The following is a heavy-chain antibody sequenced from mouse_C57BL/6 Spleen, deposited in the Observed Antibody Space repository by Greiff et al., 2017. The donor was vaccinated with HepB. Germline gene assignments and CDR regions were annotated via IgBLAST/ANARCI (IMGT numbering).Heavy chain of an antibody. J-gene: IGHJ4*01. D-gene: IGHD1-1*01. V-gene: IGHV10-3*01. CDR1: GFTFNTYA. CDR2: IRSKSSNYAT. CDR3: VRRGMDYGSRFPGYYYAMDY. Sequence: EVQLVESGGGLVQPKGSLKLSCAASGFTFNTYAMHWVRQAPGKGLEWVARIRSKSSNYATYYADSVKDRFTISRDDSQSMLYLQMNNLKTEDTAMYYCVRRGMDYGSRFPGYYYAMDYWGQGTSVTVSS.